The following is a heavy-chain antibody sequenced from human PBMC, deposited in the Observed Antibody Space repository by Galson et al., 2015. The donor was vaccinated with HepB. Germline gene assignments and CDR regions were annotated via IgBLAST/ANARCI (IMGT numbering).Heavy chain of an antibody. J-gene: IGHJ3*01. D-gene: IGHD5-24*01. V-gene: IGHV3-23*01. Sequence: SLRLSCAASGFTFSTYTMSWVRQAPGKGLEWVSLMKNSGTTYYADSVKGRFTISRDNSKNMLDLQMNSLRAEDTAVYYCAKDGDGYNDIDYWGQGTMVTVSS. CDR2: MKNSGTT. CDR1: GFTFSTYT. CDR3: AKDGDGYNDIDY.